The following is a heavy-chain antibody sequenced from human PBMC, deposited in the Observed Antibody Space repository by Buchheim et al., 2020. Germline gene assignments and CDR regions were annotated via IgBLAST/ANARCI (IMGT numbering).Heavy chain of an antibody. V-gene: IGHV4-39*07. D-gene: IGHD6-13*01. CDR2: LYYSGTS. CDR3: ARDIGVDASSWYY. Sequence: QLRLQESGPGLVKPSETLSLTCTVSGGSISSSSYYWGWIRQPPGKGLEWIGSLYYSGTSYYHPSLKSRVTMLVDTSNNQFFLKLSSVNAADTAMYYCARDIGVDASSWYYWGQGTL. J-gene: IGHJ4*02. CDR1: GGSISSSSYY.